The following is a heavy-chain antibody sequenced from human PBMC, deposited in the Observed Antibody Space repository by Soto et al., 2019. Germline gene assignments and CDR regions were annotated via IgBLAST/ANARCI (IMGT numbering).Heavy chain of an antibody. J-gene: IGHJ4*02. CDR1: GFTFSSYN. CDR2: ISSSSSSHI. V-gene: IGHV3-21*01. Sequence: GGSLRLSCTASGFTFSSYNMNWVRQAPGKGLEWVSSISSSSSSHIYYVDSVKGRFTVSRDNAKNSVYLQMNSLRAEDTAVYYCTREITASDYWGQGNLVTVSS. CDR3: TREITASDY.